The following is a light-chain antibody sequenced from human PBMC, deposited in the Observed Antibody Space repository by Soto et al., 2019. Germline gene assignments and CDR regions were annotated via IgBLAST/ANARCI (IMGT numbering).Light chain of an antibody. Sequence: EIVLTQSPATLSLSPGERATLSCRASQSVSSYLAWYQQKPGQXPRXXIYDASNRATGIPARFSGSGSGTDLTITISSLEPEDFEVYDGQQRSNWPGTFGQGTKVDIK. CDR2: DAS. V-gene: IGKV3-11*01. CDR1: QSVSSY. CDR3: QQRSNWPGT. J-gene: IGKJ1*01.